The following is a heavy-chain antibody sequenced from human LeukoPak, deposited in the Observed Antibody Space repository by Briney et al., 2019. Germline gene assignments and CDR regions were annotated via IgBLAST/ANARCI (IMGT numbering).Heavy chain of an antibody. CDR1: GFDFGAYE. Sequence: PGGSLRLSCAASGFDFGAYEMNWVRQAPGKGLEWVAYFAGSDTTTYYADSVKGRFTISRDNARNLLYLQMNSLRAEDTALYYCTTLGYHLDSWGQGTLVTVSS. CDR2: FAGSDTTT. V-gene: IGHV3-48*03. D-gene: IGHD3-22*01. CDR3: TTLGYHLDS. J-gene: IGHJ4*02.